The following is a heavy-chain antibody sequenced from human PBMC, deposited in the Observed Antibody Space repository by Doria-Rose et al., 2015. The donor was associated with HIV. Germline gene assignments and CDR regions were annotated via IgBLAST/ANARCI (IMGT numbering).Heavy chain of an antibody. D-gene: IGHD6-13*01. CDR2: IFADDER. V-gene: IGHV2-26*01. CDR3: ARIKSSRWYHKYYFDF. CDR1: GVSLSSPGMG. J-gene: IGHJ4*02. Sequence: QITLKESGPVLVKPTETLTLTCTVSGVSLSSPGMGVSWICQPPGKALEWLANIFADDERSYKTSLKSRLTISRGTSKSQVFLTMTDMDPVDTATYYCARIKSSRWYHKYYFDFWGQGTLVIVSA.